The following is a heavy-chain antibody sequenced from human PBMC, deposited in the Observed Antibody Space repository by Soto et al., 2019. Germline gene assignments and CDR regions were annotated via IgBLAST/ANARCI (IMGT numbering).Heavy chain of an antibody. J-gene: IGHJ5*02. V-gene: IGHV4-39*01. CDR2: IYYSGST. D-gene: IGHD1-26*01. Sequence: SETLSLTCTVSGGSISSSSYYWGWIRHRPGKGLEWIGSIYYSGSTYYNPSLKSRVTISVDTSKNQFSLKLSSVTAADTAVYYCARQVVGAPSWFDPWGQGTLVTVSS. CDR3: ARQVVGAPSWFDP. CDR1: GGSISSSSYY.